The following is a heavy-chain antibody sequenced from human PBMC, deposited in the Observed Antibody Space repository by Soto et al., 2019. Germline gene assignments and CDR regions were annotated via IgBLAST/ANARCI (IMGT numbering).Heavy chain of an antibody. D-gene: IGHD1-26*01. V-gene: IGHV4-4*02. J-gene: IGHJ4*02. CDR1: SGSISSSNW. CDR2: IYHRGST. Sequence: QVQLQESGPGLVKPSGTLSLTGAVSSGSISSSNWWSWVRQPPGKGLEWIGEIYHRGSTNYNPSLKSRVIISVDKSKNQVSLKLSSVTAADTAVYYCARATSGSIPCFDYWGQGTLVTVSS. CDR3: ARATSGSIPCFDY.